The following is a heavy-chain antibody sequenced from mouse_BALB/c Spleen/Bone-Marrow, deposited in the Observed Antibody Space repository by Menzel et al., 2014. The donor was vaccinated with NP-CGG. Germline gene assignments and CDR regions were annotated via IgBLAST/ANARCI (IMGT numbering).Heavy chain of an antibody. CDR2: IRNKANGYTT. Sequence: EVHLVESGGGLVQPGGSLRLSCATSGFTFTDYYMSWVRRPPGKALEWLGFIRNKANGYTTEYSASVKGRFTISGDNSQSILYLQMNTLRAEDSATYYCARDRRYDLAWFAYWGQGTLVTVSA. CDR1: GFTFTDYY. J-gene: IGHJ3*01. D-gene: IGHD2-14*01. V-gene: IGHV7-3*02. CDR3: ARDRRYDLAWFAY.